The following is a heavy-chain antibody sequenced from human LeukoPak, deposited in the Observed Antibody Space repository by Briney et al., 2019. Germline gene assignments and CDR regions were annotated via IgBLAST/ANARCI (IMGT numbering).Heavy chain of an antibody. CDR2: IYHSGST. D-gene: IGHD5-24*01. V-gene: IGHV4-59*01. CDR3: ARVGGMTTIHNDAIDL. Sequence: PSETLSLTCSVSGGAMKRYYWNWIRQSPGNGLEWIGYIYHSGSTNYNASLKSRVTISVDTAKNQFSLKLTSVTAADTAVYYCARVGGMTTIHNDAIDLWGQGTMVTVSS. CDR1: GGAMKRYY. J-gene: IGHJ3*01.